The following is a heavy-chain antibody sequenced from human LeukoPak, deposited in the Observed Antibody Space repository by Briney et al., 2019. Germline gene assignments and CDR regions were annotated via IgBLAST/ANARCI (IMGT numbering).Heavy chain of an antibody. Sequence: GASVKVSCKASGYTFTSYGISWVRQAPGQGLEWMGWISAYNGNTNYAQKLQGRVTMTTDTSTSTAYMELRSLRPDDTAVYYCARTLLITLGGVIAYYYYGMDVWGQGTTVTVSS. CDR2: ISAYNGNT. CDR1: GYTFTSYG. CDR3: ARTLLITLGGVIAYYYYGMDV. D-gene: IGHD3-16*02. J-gene: IGHJ6*02. V-gene: IGHV1-18*01.